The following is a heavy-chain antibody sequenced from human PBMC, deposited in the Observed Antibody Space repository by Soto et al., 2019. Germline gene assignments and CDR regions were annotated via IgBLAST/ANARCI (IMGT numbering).Heavy chain of an antibody. CDR3: AKATATGGGAFDI. CDR2: ILVDGRT. D-gene: IGHD2-8*02. J-gene: IGHJ3*02. CDR1: GFICSSYD. Sequence: GGSLRLSCAASGFICSSYDMSWVRQAPGKGLEWVSTILVDGRTFYVDSVKGRFTISRDSSQNTVYLQMNSLTAGDTALYYCAKATATGGGAFDICGQGTMVTVSS. V-gene: IGHV3-23*01.